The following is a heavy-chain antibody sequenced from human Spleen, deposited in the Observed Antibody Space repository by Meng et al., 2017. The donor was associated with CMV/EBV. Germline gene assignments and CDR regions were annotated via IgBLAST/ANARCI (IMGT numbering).Heavy chain of an antibody. D-gene: IGHD2-15*01. J-gene: IGHJ4*02. V-gene: IGHV4-39*07. Sequence: SETLSLTCTVSGGSISSSSYYWGWIRQPPGKGLEWIGSIYYSGSTYYNPSLKSRVTISVDTSKNQFSLTLSSVTAADTAVYYCARGRYCSGGSCYLFDYWGQGTLVTVSS. CDR2: IYYSGST. CDR3: ARGRYCSGGSCYLFDY. CDR1: GGSISSSSYY.